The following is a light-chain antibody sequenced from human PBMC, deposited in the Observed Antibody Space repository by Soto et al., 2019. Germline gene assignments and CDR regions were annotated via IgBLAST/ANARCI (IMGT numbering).Light chain of an antibody. J-gene: IGLJ2*01. CDR1: SSDVGGYNY. Sequence: QSALTQPASVSGSPGQSITISCTGTSSDVGGYNYVSWYQQHPGKAPKLMIYDVTDRPSGVSNRFSGSKSGDTASLTISGIQAEDEAAYYCVSYTSTSTLVVIGGGTKVTVL. CDR2: DVT. CDR3: VSYTSTSTLVV. V-gene: IGLV2-14*03.